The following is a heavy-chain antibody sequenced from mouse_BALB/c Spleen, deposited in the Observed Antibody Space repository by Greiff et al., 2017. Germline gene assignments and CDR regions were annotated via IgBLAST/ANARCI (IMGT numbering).Heavy chain of an antibody. Sequence: EVKLVESGGGLVQPGGSRKLSCAASGFTFSSFGMHWVRQAPEKGLEWVAYISSGSSTIYYADTVKGRFTISRDNPKNTLFLQMTSLRSEDTAMYYCATYEYERFAYWGQGTLVTVSA. CDR3: ATYEYERFAY. CDR2: ISSGSSTI. CDR1: GFTFSSFG. J-gene: IGHJ3*01. D-gene: IGHD2-4*01. V-gene: IGHV5-17*02.